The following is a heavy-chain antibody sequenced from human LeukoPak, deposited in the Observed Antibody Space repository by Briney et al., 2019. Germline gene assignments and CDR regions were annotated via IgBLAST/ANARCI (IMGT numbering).Heavy chain of an antibody. CDR2: INHSGST. V-gene: IGHV4-34*01. J-gene: IGHJ4*02. CDR3: ARASLITIFGVVIDY. CDR1: GGSFSGYY. D-gene: IGHD3-3*01. Sequence: SETLSLTCAVYGGSFSGYYWSWIRQPPGKGLEWIGEINHSGSTNYNPSLKSRVTISVDTSKNQFSLKLSSVTAADTAVYYCARASLITIFGVVIDYWGQGTLVTVSS.